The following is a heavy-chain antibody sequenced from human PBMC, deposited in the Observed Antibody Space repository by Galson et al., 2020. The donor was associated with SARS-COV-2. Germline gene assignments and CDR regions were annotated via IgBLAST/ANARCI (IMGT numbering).Heavy chain of an antibody. CDR3: ARLTMSTQGTHYYYMDV. Sequence: SGPTLVKPTQTLTLTCTFSGFSLTTSGMCVSWIRQPPGKALEWLARIDWDGDKHYRTSLKTRLTISKDTSKNQVVLTMTNMDPVDTATYYCARLTMSTQGTHYYYMDVWGKGTTVTVSS. V-gene: IGHV2-70*11. CDR1: GFSLTTSGMC. CDR2: IDWDGDK. J-gene: IGHJ6*03. D-gene: IGHD3-10*01.